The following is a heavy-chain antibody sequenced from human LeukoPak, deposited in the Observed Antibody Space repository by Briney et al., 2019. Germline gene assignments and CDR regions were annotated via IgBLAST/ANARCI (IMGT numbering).Heavy chain of an antibody. D-gene: IGHD5-18*01. CDR1: GFTFNIYG. CDR3: ARPGYSYGFIASTEAHY. CDR2: IPYDGSIK. Sequence: GRSLRLSCAASGFTFNIYGIYWVRQAPGKGLEWVAYIPYDGSIKNYADSVKGRFTISRDNAKNSLYLQMNSLRAEDTAVYYCARPGYSYGFIASTEAHYWGQGTLVTVSS. J-gene: IGHJ4*02. V-gene: IGHV3-30*03.